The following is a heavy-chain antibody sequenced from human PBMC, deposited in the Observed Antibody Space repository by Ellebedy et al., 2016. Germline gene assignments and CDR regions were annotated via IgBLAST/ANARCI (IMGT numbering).Heavy chain of an antibody. CDR3: ARGGTMVRGVPLYYYYGMDV. D-gene: IGHD3-10*01. J-gene: IGHJ6*02. Sequence: SETLSLXXAVSGGSISSGGSSWSWIRQPPGKGLEWIGYIYYSGSTNYNPSLKSRVTISVDTSKNQFSLKLSSVTAADTAVYYCARGGTMVRGVPLYYYYGMDVWGQGTTVTVSS. CDR1: GGSISSGGSS. CDR2: IYYSGST. V-gene: IGHV4-30-4*07.